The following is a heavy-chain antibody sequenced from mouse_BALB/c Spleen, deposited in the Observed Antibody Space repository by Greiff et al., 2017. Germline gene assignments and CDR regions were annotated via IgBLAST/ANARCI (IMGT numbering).Heavy chain of an antibody. J-gene: IGHJ3*01. D-gene: IGHD2-12*01. CDR3: KGELLPFAY. V-gene: IGHV14-4*02. CDR2: IDPENGDT. CDR1: GFNIKDYY. Sequence: EVQLVESGAELVRSGASVKLSCTASGFNIKDYYMHWVKQRPEQGLEWIGWIDPENGDTEYAPKFQGKATMTADTSSNTAYLQLSSLTSEDTAVYYCKGELLPFAYWGQGTLVTVSA.